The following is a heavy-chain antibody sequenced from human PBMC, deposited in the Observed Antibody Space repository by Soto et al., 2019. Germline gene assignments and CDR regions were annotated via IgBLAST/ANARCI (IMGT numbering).Heavy chain of an antibody. Sequence: SVKVSCKASGGTFSSYAISWVRQAPGQGLEWMGGIIPIFGTANYAQKFQGRVTITADESTSTAYMELSSLRSEDTAVYYCATYDIVVVPAAKMFHYYMDVWGKGTTVTVSS. J-gene: IGHJ6*03. D-gene: IGHD2-2*01. CDR3: ATYDIVVVPAAKMFHYYMDV. CDR2: IIPIFGTA. CDR1: GGTFSSYA. V-gene: IGHV1-69*13.